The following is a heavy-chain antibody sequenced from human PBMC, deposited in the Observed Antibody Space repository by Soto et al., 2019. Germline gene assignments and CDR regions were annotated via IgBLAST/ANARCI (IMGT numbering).Heavy chain of an antibody. J-gene: IGHJ3*02. D-gene: IGHD3-3*01. CDR3: AKRETIDAFDI. Sequence: GGSLRLSCAASGFIFSTYWMSWVRQAPGKGLEWVSAISGSGGSTYYADSVKGRFTISRDNSKNTLYLQMNSLRAEDTAVYYCAKRETIDAFDIWGQGTMVTVSS. CDR1: GFIFSTYW. V-gene: IGHV3-23*01. CDR2: ISGSGGST.